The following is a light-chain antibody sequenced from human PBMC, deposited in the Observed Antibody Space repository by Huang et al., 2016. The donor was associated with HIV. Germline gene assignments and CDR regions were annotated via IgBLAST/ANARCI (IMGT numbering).Light chain of an antibody. J-gene: IGKJ1*01. V-gene: IGKV1-39*01. CDR2: AAS. CDR3: QLSYSTPRT. Sequence: DIQKTKSPSSLSASVGDRVTITCRASQRISSDLNWYQQKPGKAPKVLIYAASSLQSGVPSRFSGSGSVSDFTLTIISLQPEDFATYYCQLSYSTPRTFGHGTKVEIK. CDR1: QRISSD.